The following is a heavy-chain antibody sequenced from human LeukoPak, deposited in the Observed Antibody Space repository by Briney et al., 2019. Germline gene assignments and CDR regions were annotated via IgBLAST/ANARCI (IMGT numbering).Heavy chain of an antibody. D-gene: IGHD2-21*01. CDR3: AKIGDHGNY. Sequence: SETLSLTCTVSGGSISSYYWSWIRQPPGKGLEWIGYIYYSGSTYYNPSLKSRVTISVDKSKNQFSLKLSSVTAADTAVYYCAKIGDHGNYWGQGTLVTVSS. CDR1: GGSISSYY. V-gene: IGHV4-59*12. J-gene: IGHJ4*02. CDR2: IYYSGST.